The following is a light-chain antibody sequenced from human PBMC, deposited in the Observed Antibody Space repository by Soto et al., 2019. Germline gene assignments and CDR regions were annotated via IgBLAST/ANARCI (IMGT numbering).Light chain of an antibody. CDR1: QSVSST. J-gene: IGKJ1*01. V-gene: IGKV3-15*01. CDR2: GAS. CDR3: QQYNNWPRT. Sequence: EIVLTQSPGTLSLSPGERATLSCRASQSVSSTYLAWYRHKPGQAPRLLIYGASTRATGIPARFSGSGSGTEFTLTISSLQSEDFAVYYCQQYNNWPRTFGQGTKVDIK.